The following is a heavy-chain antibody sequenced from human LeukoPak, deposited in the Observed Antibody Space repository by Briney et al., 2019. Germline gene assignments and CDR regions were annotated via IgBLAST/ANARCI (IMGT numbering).Heavy chain of an antibody. CDR1: GGSITSSSYY. V-gene: IGHV4-39*07. D-gene: IGHD3-9*01. CDR3: TREGPPVHYTGYYDY. CDR2: VYYSGST. Sequence: SETLSLTCTVSGGSITSSSYYWGWIRQPPGKGLEWIGSVYYSGSTYYNPSLKSRVTISVDTSKNQVSLKLTSVTAADSAVYYCTREGPPVHYTGYYDYWGQGTLVTVSS. J-gene: IGHJ4*02.